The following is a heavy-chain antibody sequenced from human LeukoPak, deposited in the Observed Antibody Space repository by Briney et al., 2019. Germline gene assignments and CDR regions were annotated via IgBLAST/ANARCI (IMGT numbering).Heavy chain of an antibody. CDR1: GGSFSGYY. D-gene: IGHD1-26*01. CDR3: ARELIVGALTQFDY. J-gene: IGHJ4*02. Sequence: SETLSLTCAVYGGSFSGYYWSWIRQPPGKGLEWIGEINHSGSTNYNPSLKSRVTISVDTSKNQFSLKLSSVTAADTAVYYCARELIVGALTQFDYWGQGTLVTVSS. V-gene: IGHV4-34*01. CDR2: INHSGST.